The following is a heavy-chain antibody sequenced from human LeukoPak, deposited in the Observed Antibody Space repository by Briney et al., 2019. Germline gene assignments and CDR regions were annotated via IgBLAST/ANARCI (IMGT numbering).Heavy chain of an antibody. V-gene: IGHV1-69*01. Sequence: ASVKVSCKASGGTFSSYAFSWVRQAPGQGLEWVGGFLPIFKTATYAQRFQGRVTITADEATSTAYMELSNLRSEDSAVYYCANEMFRYSYGWYYMDVWGKGTTVTISS. J-gene: IGHJ6*03. D-gene: IGHD5-18*01. CDR3: ANEMFRYSYGWYYMDV. CDR2: FLPIFKTA. CDR1: GGTFSSYA.